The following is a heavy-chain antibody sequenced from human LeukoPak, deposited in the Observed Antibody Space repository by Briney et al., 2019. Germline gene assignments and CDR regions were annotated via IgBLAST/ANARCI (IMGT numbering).Heavy chain of an antibody. V-gene: IGHV3-21*01. J-gene: IGHJ3*02. CDR2: ISSSSSYI. CDR3: ARDLLPDDAFDI. Sequence: GGSLRLSCATSGFTFSSYSMNWVRQAPGKGLEWVSSISSSSSYIYYADSVKGRFTISRDNAKNSLYLQMNSLRAEDTAVYYCARDLLPDDAFDIWGQGTMVTVSS. CDR1: GFTFSSYS.